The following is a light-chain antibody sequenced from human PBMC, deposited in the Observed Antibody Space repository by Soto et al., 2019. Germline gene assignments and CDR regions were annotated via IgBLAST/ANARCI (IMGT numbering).Light chain of an antibody. CDR2: KSS. J-gene: IGKJ1*01. V-gene: IGKV1-5*03. Sequence: DIHMSQAPATLPSSVGSRFTLPCRASESIDSWLAWHQQTARRATQLLYKKSSSLESGVPSRFSGSGFGTEFTLTISRLQHDDVATYCCQQYNSYRGFGEGTKVDI. CDR1: ESIDSW. CDR3: QQYNSYRG.